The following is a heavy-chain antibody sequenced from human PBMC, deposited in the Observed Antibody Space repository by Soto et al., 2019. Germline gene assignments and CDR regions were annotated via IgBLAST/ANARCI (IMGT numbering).Heavy chain of an antibody. CDR3: VRTSSY. Sequence: EVQLVASGGGLIQPGGSLRLSCAASGFAVNSDYMSWVRQAPGKGLEWVSVIFGGGTTYYSDSVKGRFTISRDNSKNTVFLQMNSLGDEDTAVYYCVRTSSYWGQGTRVIVSS. CDR2: IFGGGTT. CDR1: GFAVNSDY. J-gene: IGHJ4*02. D-gene: IGHD2-2*01. V-gene: IGHV3-53*01.